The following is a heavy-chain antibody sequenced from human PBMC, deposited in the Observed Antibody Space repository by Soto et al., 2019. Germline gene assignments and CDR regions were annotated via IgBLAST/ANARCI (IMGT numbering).Heavy chain of an antibody. CDR2: IIPIFGTA. CDR3: ASGIVGATYYYYGMDV. D-gene: IGHD1-26*01. J-gene: IGHJ6*02. V-gene: IGHV1-69*13. Sequence: SVKVSCKASGGTFSSYAISWVRQARGQGLEWMGGIIPIFGTANYAQKFEGRVTITADESTSTAYMELSSLRSEDTAVYYCASGIVGATYYYYGMDVWGQGTTVTVSS. CDR1: GGTFSSYA.